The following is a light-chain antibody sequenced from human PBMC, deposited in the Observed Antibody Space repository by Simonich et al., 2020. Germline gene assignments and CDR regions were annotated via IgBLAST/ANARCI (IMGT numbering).Light chain of an antibody. CDR2: WAP. Sequence: DIVMTQSPDSLAVSLGERATINCKSSQSVLYSSNNKNYLAWYQQKPGQPPKLLIYWAPTREAGVPDRFSGSGSGTDFTRTISSLQAEDVAVYYCQQYYSTPLTFGGGTKVEIK. CDR3: QQYYSTPLT. CDR1: QSVLYSSNNKNY. V-gene: IGKV4-1*01. J-gene: IGKJ4*01.